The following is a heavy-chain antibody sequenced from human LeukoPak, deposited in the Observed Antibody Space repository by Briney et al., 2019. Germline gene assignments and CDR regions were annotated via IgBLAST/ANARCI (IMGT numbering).Heavy chain of an antibody. V-gene: IGHV3-7*01. CDR1: GFTFSGHW. Sequence: GGSLRLSCAASGFTFSGHWMSWVRQAPGKGLEWVASVRQDGSEKHYVDSVEGRFTISRDNAKNSLHLQMNSLRAEDTAVYYCAKGSSRPPNAFDIWGQGTLVTVSS. J-gene: IGHJ3*02. CDR2: VRQDGSEK. CDR3: AKGSSRPPNAFDI. D-gene: IGHD6-6*01.